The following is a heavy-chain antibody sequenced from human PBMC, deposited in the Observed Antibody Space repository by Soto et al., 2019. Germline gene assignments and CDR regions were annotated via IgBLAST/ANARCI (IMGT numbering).Heavy chain of an antibody. Sequence: PXETLSLTCTVAGCSISSGDYYWNWIRQSPGKGLEWIGYIYYSGTTYYNPSLKSRVTISVDTSENHFSLRLNSVTAADTAVYYCARVLYGDNSPYYFDNWGQGNLVTVSS. V-gene: IGHV4-30-4*01. CDR2: IYYSGTT. CDR3: ARVLYGDNSPYYFDN. J-gene: IGHJ4*02. CDR1: GCSISSGDYY. D-gene: IGHD4-17*01.